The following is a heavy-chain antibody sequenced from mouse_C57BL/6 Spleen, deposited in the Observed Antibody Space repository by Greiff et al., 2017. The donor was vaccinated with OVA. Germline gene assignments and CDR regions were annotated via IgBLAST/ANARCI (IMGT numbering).Heavy chain of an antibody. CDR1: GYSFTGYF. CDR2: INPYNGDT. D-gene: IGHD2-3*01. J-gene: IGHJ2*01. CDR3: ARRARYDYFDY. Sequence: LKESGPELVKPGDSVKISCKASGYSFTGYFMNWVMQSHGKSLEWIGRINPYNGDTFYNQKFKGKATLTVDKSSSTAHMELRSLTSEDSAVYYCARRARYDYFDYWGQGTTLTVSS. V-gene: IGHV1-20*01.